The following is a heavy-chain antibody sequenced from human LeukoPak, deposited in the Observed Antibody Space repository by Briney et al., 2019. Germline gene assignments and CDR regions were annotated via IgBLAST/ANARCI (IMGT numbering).Heavy chain of an antibody. CDR2: ISAYNGNT. CDR3: ASPAGGTVTIYGGRTYAFDI. CDR1: GYTFTSYG. V-gene: IGHV1-18*01. J-gene: IGHJ3*02. Sequence: GASVKVSCKASGYTFTSYGISWVRQAPGQGLEWMGWISAYNGNTNYAQKLQGRVTMTTDTSTSTAYMELRSLRSDGTAVYYCASPAGGTVTIYGGRTYAFDIWGQGTMVTVSS. D-gene: IGHD4-23*01.